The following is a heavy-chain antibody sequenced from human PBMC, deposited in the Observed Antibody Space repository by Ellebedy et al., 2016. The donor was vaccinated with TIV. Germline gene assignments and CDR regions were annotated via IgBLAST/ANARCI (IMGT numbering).Heavy chain of an antibody. CDR2: FGVSGNTA. CDR1: GFSFSSYA. D-gene: IGHD3-22*01. V-gene: IGHV3-23*01. J-gene: IGHJ4*02. CDR3: AKGRGGGSDSSAPRYYFDS. Sequence: LSLTCAASGFSFSSYAMSWVRQAPGKGLEWVSGFGVSGNTAYYADSVEGRFTVSRDTSKKTLYLQMNSLRAEDTAIYYCAKGRGGGSDSSAPRYYFDSWGLGTLVTVSS.